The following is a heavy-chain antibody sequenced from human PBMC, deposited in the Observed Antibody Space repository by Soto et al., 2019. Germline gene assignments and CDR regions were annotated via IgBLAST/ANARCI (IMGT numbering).Heavy chain of an antibody. D-gene: IGHD2-15*01. Sequence: SETLSLTXTVSGGSISSYYWSWIRQPPGKGLEWIGYIYYSGSTNYNPSLKSRVTISVDTSKNQFSLKLSSVTAADTAVYYCARDRGNRDNWFDPWGQGTLVTVSS. V-gene: IGHV4-59*01. J-gene: IGHJ5*02. CDR1: GGSISSYY. CDR2: IYYSGST. CDR3: ARDRGNRDNWFDP.